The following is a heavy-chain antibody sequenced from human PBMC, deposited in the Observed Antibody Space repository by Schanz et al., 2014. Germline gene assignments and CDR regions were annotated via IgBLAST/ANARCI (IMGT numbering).Heavy chain of an antibody. Sequence: QVQLVQSWAEVKGPGASVKVSCKASGYSFTPFPIHWVRQAPGQRLEWMGWINAGTGNTEYSQKFQGRVTITRDTLASTAYMEVSRLISEDAAVYYCAISGSSNWYFFDYWGHGTLVTVSS. CDR1: GYSFTPFP. J-gene: IGHJ4*01. D-gene: IGHD6-13*01. V-gene: IGHV1-3*01. CDR3: AISGSSNWYFFDY. CDR2: INAGTGNT.